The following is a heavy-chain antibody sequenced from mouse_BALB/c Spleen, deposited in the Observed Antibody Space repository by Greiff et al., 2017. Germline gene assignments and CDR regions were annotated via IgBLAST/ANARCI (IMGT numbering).Heavy chain of an antibody. D-gene: IGHD2-14*01. V-gene: IGHV5-6-3*01. J-gene: IGHJ4*01. Sequence: EVQRVESGGGLVQPGGSLKLSCAASGFTFSSYGMSWVRQTPDKRLELVATINSNGGSTYYPDSVKGRFTISRDNAKNTLYLQMSSLKSEDTAMYYCASYRGAMDYWGQGTSVTVSS. CDR2: INSNGGST. CDR1: GFTFSSYG. CDR3: ASYRGAMDY.